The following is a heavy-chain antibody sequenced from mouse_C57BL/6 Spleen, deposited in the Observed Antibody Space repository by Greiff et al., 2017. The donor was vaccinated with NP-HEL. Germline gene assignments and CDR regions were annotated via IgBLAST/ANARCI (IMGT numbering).Heavy chain of an antibody. CDR3: ARGDYGSSLWFAY. D-gene: IGHD1-1*01. CDR2: ISYDGSN. J-gene: IGHJ3*01. Sequence: EVQLQQSGPGLVKPSQSLSLTCSVTGYSITSGYYWNWIRQLPGNKLEWMGYISYDGSNNYNPSLKNRISITRDTSKNQFFLKLNSVTTEDTATYYCARGDYGSSLWFAYWGQGTLVTVSA. V-gene: IGHV3-6*01. CDR1: GYSITSGYY.